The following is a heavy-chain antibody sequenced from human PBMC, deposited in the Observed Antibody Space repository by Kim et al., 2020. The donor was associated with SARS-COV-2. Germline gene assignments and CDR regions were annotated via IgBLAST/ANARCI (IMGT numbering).Heavy chain of an antibody. D-gene: IGHD3-10*01. CDR3: ARDILGSGSPYDTFHF. Sequence: GGSLRLSCVGSGFTFSNFGMTWVRQAPGKGLEWVSGMTGDGSSRYYADSVKGRFTISRDNSKNTLFLQMNSLTSEDTAVYYCARDILGSGSPYDTFHFWG. CDR2: MTGDGSSR. V-gene: IGHV3-NL1*01. CDR1: GFTFSNFG. J-gene: IGHJ3*01.